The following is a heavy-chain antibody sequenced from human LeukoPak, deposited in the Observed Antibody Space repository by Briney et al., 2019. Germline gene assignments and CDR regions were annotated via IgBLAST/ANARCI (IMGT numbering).Heavy chain of an antibody. CDR2: IYYSGST. J-gene: IGHJ2*01. CDR3: ARDPREWYRWYFDL. V-gene: IGHV4-31*03. Sequence: SETLSLTCTVSGGSISSGGYYWSWIRQHPGKGLEWIGYIYYSGSTCYNPSLKSRVTISVDTSKNQFSLKLSSVTAADTAVYYCARDPREWYRWYFDLWGRGTLVTVSS. CDR1: GGSISSGGYY. D-gene: IGHD2-8*01.